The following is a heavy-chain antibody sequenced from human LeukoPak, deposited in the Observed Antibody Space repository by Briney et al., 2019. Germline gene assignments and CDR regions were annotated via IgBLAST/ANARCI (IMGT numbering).Heavy chain of an antibody. CDR2: ISYDGSNK. J-gene: IGHJ4*02. D-gene: IGHD4-17*01. CDR1: GFTFSSYG. Sequence: GGSLRLSCAASGFTFSSYGMHWVRQAPGKGLEWVAVISYDGSNKYYADSVKGRFTISRDNSKNTLYLQMNSLRAEDTAVYYCARAPYGDFPFDYWGQGTLVTVSS. V-gene: IGHV3-30*03. CDR3: ARAPYGDFPFDY.